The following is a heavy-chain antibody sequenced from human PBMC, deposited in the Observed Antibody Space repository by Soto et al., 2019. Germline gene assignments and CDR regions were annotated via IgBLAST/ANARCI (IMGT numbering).Heavy chain of an antibody. D-gene: IGHD3-10*01. Sequence: QVQLVESGGGVGQPGRSLRLSCEASGFTFSNHGMHWVRQAPGKGLEWVAVIWYDGSRKYYGDSVKGRFTISRDNSKNTLHLQMDSLRAEDTAVYYCVRDMGMYYYGAGDYWGQGTLVTVSS. CDR1: GFTFSNHG. J-gene: IGHJ4*02. CDR3: VRDMGMYYYGAGDY. V-gene: IGHV3-33*01. CDR2: IWYDGSRK.